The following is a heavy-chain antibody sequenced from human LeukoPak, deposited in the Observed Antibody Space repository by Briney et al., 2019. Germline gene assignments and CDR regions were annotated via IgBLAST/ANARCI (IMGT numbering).Heavy chain of an antibody. D-gene: IGHD3-10*01. Sequence: GESLKISCKGSGYSFTSYWIGWVRQMPGKGLEWMGIIYPGDSDTRYSPSLQGQVTISADKSISTAYLQWSSLKASDTAMYYCARATWGVRGVIITNWFDPWGQGTLVTVSS. CDR3: ARATWGVRGVIITNWFDP. V-gene: IGHV5-51*01. CDR1: GYSFTSYW. J-gene: IGHJ5*02. CDR2: IYPGDSDT.